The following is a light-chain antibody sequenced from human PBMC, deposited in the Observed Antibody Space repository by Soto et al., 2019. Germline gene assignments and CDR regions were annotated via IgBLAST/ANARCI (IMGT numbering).Light chain of an antibody. V-gene: IGKV3-15*01. Sequence: EIVMTQSPTTLSESPGERATLSCRASQNVFTNLAWYQQKPGQAPRLLIYGASSRATGIPARFSGSGSGTEYTLTISSLQSEDFAVYYCQQYNNWPLTFGGGTKVDIK. CDR2: GAS. J-gene: IGKJ4*01. CDR3: QQYNNWPLT. CDR1: QNVFTN.